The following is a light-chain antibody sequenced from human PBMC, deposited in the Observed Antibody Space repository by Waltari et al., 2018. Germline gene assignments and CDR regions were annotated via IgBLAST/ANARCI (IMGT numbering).Light chain of an antibody. V-gene: IGLV4-69*01. CDR1: SGDSSYP. J-gene: IGLJ3*02. Sequence: QLVLTQSPSASASLGASVRLTCTLTSGDSSYPIAWHQQQPEKGPRYLMKLNSDGSQIKGDVIPYLFSGSSSGAERYLIISSLQSEDEADYYCQTWDTGTWVFGGGTKLTVL. CDR3: QTWDTGTWV. CDR2: LNSDGSQ.